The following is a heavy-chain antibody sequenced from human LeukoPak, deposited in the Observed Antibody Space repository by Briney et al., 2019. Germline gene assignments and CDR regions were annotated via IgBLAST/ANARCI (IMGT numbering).Heavy chain of an antibody. V-gene: IGHV3-7*01. D-gene: IGHD2/OR15-2a*01. CDR3: ARDLDFYATDY. CDR2: VGKDGTGN. CDR1: GFSLSRYW. J-gene: IGHJ4*02. Sequence: GGSLRLSCAASGFSLSRYWMSWVRQAPGKGLEWVANVGKDGTGNKYVDSVKGRFIISRDNAKNSVYLEMNSLRADDTAVYYCARDLDFYATDYWGQGTLVTVSS.